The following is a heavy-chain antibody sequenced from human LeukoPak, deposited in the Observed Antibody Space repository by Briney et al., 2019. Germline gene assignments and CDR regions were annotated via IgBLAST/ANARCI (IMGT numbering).Heavy chain of an antibody. D-gene: IGHD2-2*01. Sequence: ASVKASCKASGYTFTGYYMHWVRQAPGQGLEWMGWINPNSGGTNYAQKFQGRVTMTRDTSISTAYMELSRPRSDDTAVYYCARDHTYCSSTSCYRFPDYWGQGTLVTVSS. CDR3: ARDHTYCSSTSCYRFPDY. CDR1: GYTFTGYY. CDR2: INPNSGGT. J-gene: IGHJ4*02. V-gene: IGHV1-2*02.